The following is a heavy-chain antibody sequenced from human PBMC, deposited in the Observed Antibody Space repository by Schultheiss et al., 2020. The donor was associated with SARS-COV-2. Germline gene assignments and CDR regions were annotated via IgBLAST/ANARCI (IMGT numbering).Heavy chain of an antibody. CDR2: IKSKTDGGTT. V-gene: IGHV3-15*01. J-gene: IGHJ4*02. Sequence: GGSLRLSCAASGFTFSNAWMSWVRQAPGKGLEWVGRIKSKTDGGTTDYAAPVKGRFTISRDNSKNTLYLQMNSLRAEDMAVYYCARDIGWLEGIGFDYWGQGTLVTVSS. CDR3: ARDIGWLEGIGFDY. D-gene: IGHD5-12*01. CDR1: GFTFSNAW.